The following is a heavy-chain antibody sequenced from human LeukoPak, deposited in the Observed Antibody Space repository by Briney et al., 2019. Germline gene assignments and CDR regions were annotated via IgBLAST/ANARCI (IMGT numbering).Heavy chain of an antibody. D-gene: IGHD6-6*01. J-gene: IGHJ3*02. Sequence: PGGSLRLSCAASGFTFSSYAMHWVRQAPGKGLEWVAVISYDGSNKYYADSVKGRFTISRDNSKNTLYLQMNSLRAEDTAVYYCARGDSSSEAFDIWGQGTTVTVSS. CDR3: ARGDSSSEAFDI. V-gene: IGHV3-30-3*01. CDR2: ISYDGSNK. CDR1: GFTFSSYA.